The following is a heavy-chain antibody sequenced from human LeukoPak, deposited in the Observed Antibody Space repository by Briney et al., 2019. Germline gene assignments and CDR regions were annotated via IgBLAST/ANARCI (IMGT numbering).Heavy chain of an antibody. CDR1: GFTLGNPW. D-gene: IGHD6-19*01. Sequence: GGSLRLSCAASGFTLGNPWMSWVRQAPGKGLDWVGRIKSKTDGGTTDYAAPVKGRFTISRDDSKNTLYLQMNSLKTEDTAVYYCARGGWYMSYWGQGTLVTVSS. J-gene: IGHJ4*02. CDR2: IKSKTDGGTT. V-gene: IGHV3-15*01. CDR3: ARGGWYMSY.